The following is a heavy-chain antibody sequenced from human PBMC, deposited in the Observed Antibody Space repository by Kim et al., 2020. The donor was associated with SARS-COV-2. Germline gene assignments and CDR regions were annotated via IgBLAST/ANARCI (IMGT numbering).Heavy chain of an antibody. CDR2: INRDGSEK. CDR1: GFTFSSAW. D-gene: IGHD2-15*01. CDR3: ARDHEEYGCGRNDS. V-gene: IGHV3-7*01. Sequence: GGSLRLSCAASGFTFSSAWMTWFRQAPGKGLEWVANINRDGSEKNYVDSVKGRFTISRDNATNSLFLQMYNLRAEDTAVVYCARDHEEYGCGRNDSWG. J-gene: IGHJ5*01.